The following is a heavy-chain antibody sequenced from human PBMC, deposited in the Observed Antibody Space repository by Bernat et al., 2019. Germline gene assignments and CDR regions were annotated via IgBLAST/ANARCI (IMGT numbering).Heavy chain of an antibody. Sequence: QAQLVESGGDVVQPGRSLRLSCAASGISFSSYAMHWVRQAPGKGLEWVAVIWYDGNNTYYADTVKGRFTISRDNSKNTLHLQMDSLRVEDTAVYYCARGSGPYRNGIYNPHFDYWGQGTLVTVSS. V-gene: IGHV3-33*01. CDR2: IWYDGNNT. J-gene: IGHJ4*02. D-gene: IGHD1-1*01. CDR1: GISFSSYA. CDR3: ARGSGPYRNGIYNPHFDY.